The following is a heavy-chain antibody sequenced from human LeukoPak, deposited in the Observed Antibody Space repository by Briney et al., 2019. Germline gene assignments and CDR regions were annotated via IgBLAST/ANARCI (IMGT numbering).Heavy chain of an antibody. CDR1: GFTVSSNS. V-gene: IGHV3-48*01. Sequence: PGGSLRLSCTVSGFTVSSNSWSWVRQAPGKGLEWVSYISSSSSTIYYADSVKGRFTISRDNAKNSLYLQMNSLRAEDTAVYFCARGGVDYYGSGTYYLMYYFDYWGQGALVTVSS. D-gene: IGHD3-10*01. CDR3: ARGGVDYYGSGTYYLMYYFDY. J-gene: IGHJ4*02. CDR2: ISSSSSTI.